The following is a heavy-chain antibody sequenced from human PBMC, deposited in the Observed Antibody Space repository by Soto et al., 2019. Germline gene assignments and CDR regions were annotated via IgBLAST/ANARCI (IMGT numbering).Heavy chain of an antibody. V-gene: IGHV1-18*01. Sequence: ASVKVSCKVFGYTLSTYGLSWVRQAPGQGLEWMGWVSPYNGNTYYAPGLQGRVTMTTDTSTNTAYMSLRSLRSDDTAIYYCVSGAILQSHRTYDYSGLGVCGQG. CDR2: VSPYNGNT. D-gene: IGHD1-26*01. CDR1: GYTLSTYG. J-gene: IGHJ6*01. CDR3: VSGAILQSHRTYDYSGLGV.